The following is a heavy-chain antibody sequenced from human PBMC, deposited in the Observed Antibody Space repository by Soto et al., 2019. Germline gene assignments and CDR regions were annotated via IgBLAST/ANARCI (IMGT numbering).Heavy chain of an antibody. CDR2: IYRSGTT. D-gene: IGHD3-10*01. J-gene: IGHJ4*02. CDR3: ARHSAPSRFSL. V-gene: IGHV4-31*03. Sequence: TLSLPSTVFGGSIRRLNFYRSWISQFPGKGLEGIGYIYRSGTTNYNPSLRSRVIISLDTSENRFSLSLSSMTAADTAVYYCARHSAPSRFSLWGQGTLVPVSS. CDR1: GGSIRRLNFY.